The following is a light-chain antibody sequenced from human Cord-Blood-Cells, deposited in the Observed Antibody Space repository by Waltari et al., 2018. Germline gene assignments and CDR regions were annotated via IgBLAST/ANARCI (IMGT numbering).Light chain of an antibody. CDR1: QSVSSY. V-gene: IGKV3-11*01. Sequence: EIVLTQSPATLPLSPGGRATLSCRASQSVSSYLAWYQQKPGQAPRLLIYDASNRATGIPARFSGSGSGTDFTLTISSLEPEDFAVYYCQQRSNWPLTFGGGTKVEIK. CDR2: DAS. J-gene: IGKJ4*01. CDR3: QQRSNWPLT.